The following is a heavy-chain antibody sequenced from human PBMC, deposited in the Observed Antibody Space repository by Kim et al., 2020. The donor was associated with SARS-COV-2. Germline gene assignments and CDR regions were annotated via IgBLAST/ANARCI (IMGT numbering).Heavy chain of an antibody. Sequence: MFYADSVQGRFTVSRDGVKNSLYLQISGLRAEDTAVYYCAREDDGGYFPRYWGQGDLVTVSS. CDR3: AREDDGGYFPRY. D-gene: IGHD3-22*01. V-gene: IGHV3-48*01. J-gene: IGHJ4*02. CDR2: M.